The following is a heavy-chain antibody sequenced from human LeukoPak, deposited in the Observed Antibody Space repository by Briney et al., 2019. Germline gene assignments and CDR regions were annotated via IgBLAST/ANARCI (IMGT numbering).Heavy chain of an antibody. V-gene: IGHV4-59*06. D-gene: IGHD3-3*01. J-gene: IGHJ6*02. CDR2: IYYSGST. Sequence: SETLSLTCTVSGGSISSYYWSWIRQPPGKGLEWIGYIYYSGSTYYNPSLKSRVTISVDTSKNQFSLKLSSVTAADTAVYYCARLTIFGVAPRYYGMDVWGQGTTVTGSS. CDR3: ARLTIFGVAPRYYGMDV. CDR1: GGSISSYY.